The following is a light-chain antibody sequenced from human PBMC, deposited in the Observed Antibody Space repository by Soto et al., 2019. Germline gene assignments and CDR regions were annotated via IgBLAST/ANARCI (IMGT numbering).Light chain of an antibody. J-gene: IGKJ2*01. V-gene: IGKV3-20*01. CDR3: QQYGSSPT. Sequence: EIVLTQSPGTLSLSPGERATLSCRASQSVSSSYLAWYQQKPGLAPRLLIYGASSSATGIPDRFSGSGSGTDFTLTISRLEPEDFAVYYCQQYGSSPTFGQGTKLEIK. CDR2: GAS. CDR1: QSVSSSY.